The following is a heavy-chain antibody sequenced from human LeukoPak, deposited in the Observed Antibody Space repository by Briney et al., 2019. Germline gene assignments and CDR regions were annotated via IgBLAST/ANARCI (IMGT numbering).Heavy chain of an antibody. V-gene: IGHV3-43*02. Sequence: GGSLRLSCAASGFTFDDSAMYWVRQAPGKGLEWVSLISGDGGSTYYADSVKGRFTISRDNSKNSLYLQMNSLRTEDTALYYCAKGPTIYDSSGYYYSYYFDYWGRGTLVTVSS. CDR1: GFTFDDSA. D-gene: IGHD3-22*01. J-gene: IGHJ4*02. CDR2: ISGDGGST. CDR3: AKGPTIYDSSGYYYSYYFDY.